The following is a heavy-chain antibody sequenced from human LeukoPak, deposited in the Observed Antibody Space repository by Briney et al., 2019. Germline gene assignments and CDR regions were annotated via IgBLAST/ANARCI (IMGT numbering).Heavy chain of an antibody. CDR1: GYTFSNYG. Sequence: ASVKVTCKASGYTFSNYGITWVRQAPGQGPEWMGWISVYNGNTKYAQKLQGRVTMTTDTSTSTVYMELRSLRSDDTAVYYCARVVANAYYYYYYMDVWGKGTTVTVSS. J-gene: IGHJ6*03. D-gene: IGHD5-12*01. V-gene: IGHV1-18*01. CDR2: ISVYNGNT. CDR3: ARVVANAYYYYYYMDV.